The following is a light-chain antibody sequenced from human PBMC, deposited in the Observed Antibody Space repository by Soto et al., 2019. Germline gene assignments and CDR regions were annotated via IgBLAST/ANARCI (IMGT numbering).Light chain of an antibody. CDR2: DAS. CDR1: QSVGRH. Sequence: EIVLTQSPATLSLSPGERATLSCRASQSVGRHSNWYRQKPGQAPRLLIYDASERATGIPARFSGSGSGTDFTLTISSLEPEDFVVYYCQQRSNWPPVTFGGGTKVEFK. CDR3: QQRSNWPPVT. V-gene: IGKV3-11*01. J-gene: IGKJ4*01.